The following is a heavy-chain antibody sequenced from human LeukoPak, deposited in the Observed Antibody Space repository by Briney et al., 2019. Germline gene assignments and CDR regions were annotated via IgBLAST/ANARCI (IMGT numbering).Heavy chain of an antibody. CDR3: AREMGAAPGDY. CDR2: ISYDGSNR. Sequence: GGSLRLSCAASGFTFSSYAMHWVRQAPGKGLEWVAVISYDGSNRYYADSVKGRFTISRDNSKNTLYLQMNSLRAEDTAVYYCAREMGAAPGDYWGQGTLVTVSS. D-gene: IGHD1-26*01. CDR1: GFTFSSYA. J-gene: IGHJ4*02. V-gene: IGHV3-30-3*01.